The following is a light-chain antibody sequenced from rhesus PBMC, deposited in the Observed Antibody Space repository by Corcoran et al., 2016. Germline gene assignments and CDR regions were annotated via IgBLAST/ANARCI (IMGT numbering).Light chain of an antibody. CDR2: KAT. CDR1: ENVNNY. J-gene: IGKJ4*01. CDR3: QHNYGTPLT. V-gene: IGKV1-74*01. Sequence: DIQMTQSPSSLSASVGDRVTITCRASENVNNYLNWYQQKPGKAPQPLIYKATTLPRGVPSRFRGSGSGTDYTFTISSLQSEDVATYYCQHNYGTPLTFGGWTKVELK.